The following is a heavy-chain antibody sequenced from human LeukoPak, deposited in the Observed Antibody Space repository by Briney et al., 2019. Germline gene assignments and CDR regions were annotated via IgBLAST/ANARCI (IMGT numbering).Heavy chain of an antibody. CDR3: ARNYDSSGYPNWFDP. Sequence: GSLRLSCAASGFSFSSYWMSWVRQPPGKGLEWIGYIYYSGSTNYNPSLKSRVTISVDTSKNQFSLKLSSVTAADTAVYYCARNYDSSGYPNWFDPWGQGTLVTVSS. CDR1: GFSFSSYW. V-gene: IGHV4-59*01. J-gene: IGHJ5*02. D-gene: IGHD3-22*01. CDR2: IYYSGST.